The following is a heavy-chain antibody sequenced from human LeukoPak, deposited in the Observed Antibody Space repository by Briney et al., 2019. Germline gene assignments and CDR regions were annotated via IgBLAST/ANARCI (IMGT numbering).Heavy chain of an antibody. D-gene: IGHD4-17*01. CDR2: ISDSGAT. Sequence: PSETLSLTCTVSGGSINDFYWTWIRHAHGKGLEWVGYISDSGATDYNPSPRSRVTMSVDTSKNEFSLQLTSVTVADTAMYYCARVVRGAVTSNCFAPWGQGTLVTVSS. J-gene: IGHJ5*02. CDR1: GGSINDFY. CDR3: ARVVRGAVTSNCFAP. V-gene: IGHV4-59*01.